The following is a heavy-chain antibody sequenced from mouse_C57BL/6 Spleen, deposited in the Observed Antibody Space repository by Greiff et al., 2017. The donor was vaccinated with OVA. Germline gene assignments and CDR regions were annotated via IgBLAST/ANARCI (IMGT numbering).Heavy chain of an antibody. CDR1: GYTFTSYW. CDR2: IYPGNSDT. Sequence: VHVKQSGTVLARPGASVKMSCKTSGYTFTSYWMHWVKQRPGQGLEWIGAIYPGNSDTSYNQKFKGKAKLTAVTSASTAYMELSSLTNEDSAVYYCTRWDDYDGYYFDYWGQGTTLTVSS. V-gene: IGHV1-5*01. D-gene: IGHD2-4*01. J-gene: IGHJ2*01. CDR3: TRWDDYDGYYFDY.